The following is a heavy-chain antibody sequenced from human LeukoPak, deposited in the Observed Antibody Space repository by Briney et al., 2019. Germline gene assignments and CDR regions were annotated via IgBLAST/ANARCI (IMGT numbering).Heavy chain of an antibody. J-gene: IGHJ6*02. V-gene: IGHV3-30-3*01. CDR1: GFTFSSYA. CDR3: ARVRYYDSGSYFYGMDV. CDR2: ISYDGSNK. D-gene: IGHD3-10*01. Sequence: GGSLRLSCAASGFTFSSYAMHWVRQAPGKGLEWVAVISYDGSNKYYADSVKGRFTISRDNSKNTLYLQMNSLRVEDTAVYYCARVRYYDSGSYFYGMDVWGQGTTVTVSS.